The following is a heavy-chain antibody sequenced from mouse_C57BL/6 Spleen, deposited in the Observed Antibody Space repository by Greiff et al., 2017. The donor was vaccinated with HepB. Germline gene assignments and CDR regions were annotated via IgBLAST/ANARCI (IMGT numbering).Heavy chain of an antibody. J-gene: IGHJ2*01. V-gene: IGHV5-17*01. D-gene: IGHD3-3*01. CDR1: GFTFSDYG. CDR2: ISSGGSTI. CDR3: ARDSWTRAVDY. Sequence: EVHLVESGGGLVKPGGSLKLSCAASGFTFSDYGMHWVRQAPEKGLEWVAYISSGGSTIHYAETVKGQFTITGDKAKNTLFLQMTSLRSEDTAVYYCARDSWTRAVDYWGQGTTLTVSS.